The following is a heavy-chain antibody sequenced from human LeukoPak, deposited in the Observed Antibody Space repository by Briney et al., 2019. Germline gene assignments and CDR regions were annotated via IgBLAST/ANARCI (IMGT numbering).Heavy chain of an antibody. CDR1: GYTFSAYY. V-gene: IGHV1-2*02. J-gene: IGHJ4*02. Sequence: VASVKVSCKASGYTFSAYYMHWVRQAPGQGLEWMGWINPNSGGTNYAQKFQGRVTMTGDTSISTAYMELSRLRSDDTAVYYCARASGSYYFDYWGQGTLVTVSS. D-gene: IGHD1-26*01. CDR2: INPNSGGT. CDR3: ARASGSYYFDY.